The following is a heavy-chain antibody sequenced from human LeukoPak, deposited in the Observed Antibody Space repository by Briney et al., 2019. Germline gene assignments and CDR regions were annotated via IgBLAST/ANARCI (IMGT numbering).Heavy chain of an antibody. J-gene: IGHJ5*02. CDR2: INPNSGGT. Sequence: ASVKVSCMASGYTFTGYYMHWVRQAPGQGLEWMGRINPNSGGTNYAQKLQGRVTMTRDTSISTAYMELSRLRSDDTAVYYCASLGFGELLQENWFDPWGQGTLVTVSS. CDR3: ASLGFGELLQENWFDP. V-gene: IGHV1-2*06. D-gene: IGHD3-10*01. CDR1: GYTFTGYY.